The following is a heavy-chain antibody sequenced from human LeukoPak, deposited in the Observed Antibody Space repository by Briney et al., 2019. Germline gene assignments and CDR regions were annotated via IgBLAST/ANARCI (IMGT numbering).Heavy chain of an antibody. CDR1: GFTFSNYG. Sequence: GGSLRLSCAASGFTFSNYGMHWVRQAPGKGLEWVAVIWYDGNKKFYADPVKGRFTISRDNSKNTLFLQISSLRAEDTAIYFCAKSAAPYFCSGDGCYYFDYWGQGTLVTVSS. D-gene: IGHD2-15*01. CDR2: IWYDGNKK. J-gene: IGHJ4*02. CDR3: AKSAAPYFCSGDGCYYFDY. V-gene: IGHV3-33*06.